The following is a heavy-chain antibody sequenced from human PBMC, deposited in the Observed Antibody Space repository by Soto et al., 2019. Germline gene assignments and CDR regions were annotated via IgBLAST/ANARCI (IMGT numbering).Heavy chain of an antibody. V-gene: IGHV3-23*01. D-gene: IGHD2-15*01. J-gene: IGHJ4*02. CDR3: AALVVVAATPDY. Sequence: LRLSRAASGFTFSSYAMSWVRQAPGKGLEWVSAISGSGGSTYYADSVKGRFTISRDNSKNTLYLQMNSLRAGDTAVYYCAALVVVAATPDYWGQGTLVTVSS. CDR2: ISGSGGST. CDR1: GFTFSSYA.